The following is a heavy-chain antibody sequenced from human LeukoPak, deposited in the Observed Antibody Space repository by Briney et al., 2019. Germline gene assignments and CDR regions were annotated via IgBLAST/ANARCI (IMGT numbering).Heavy chain of an antibody. J-gene: IGHJ4*02. CDR1: GYTLTELS. V-gene: IGHV1-24*01. CDR2: FDPEDGET. D-gene: IGHD1-1*01. CDR3: ATVKKERPDFDY. Sequence: ASVKVSCKVSGYTLTELSMHWVRQAPGKGLEWMGGFDPEDGETIYAQKFQGRVTMTEDTSTDTAYMELSSLRSEDTAVYYCATVKKERPDFDYWGQGTLVTVSS.